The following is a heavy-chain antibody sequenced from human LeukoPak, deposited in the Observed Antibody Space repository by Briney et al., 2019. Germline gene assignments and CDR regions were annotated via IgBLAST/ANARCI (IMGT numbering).Heavy chain of an antibody. Sequence: GASVKVSCKASGYTFTNYGISWVRQAPGQGLEWMGWINTYNGNTNYAQKFQGRVTMTTDTSTSTAYMELSSLRSEDTAVYYCASSGNDSGYGPDFDYWGQGTLVTVSS. CDR1: GYTFTNYG. CDR3: ASSGNDSGYGPDFDY. CDR2: INTYNGNT. V-gene: IGHV1-18*01. J-gene: IGHJ4*02. D-gene: IGHD5-12*01.